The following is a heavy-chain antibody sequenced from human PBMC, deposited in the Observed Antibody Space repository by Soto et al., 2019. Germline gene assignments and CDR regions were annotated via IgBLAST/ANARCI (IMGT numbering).Heavy chain of an antibody. J-gene: IGHJ4*02. CDR3: ARVKGQWLHELDY. CDR2: INHSGST. Sequence: QVQLQQWGGGLLKPSETLSLTCAVYGGSFSGYYWSWIRQPPGKGLEWIEEINHSGSTNYNPYLKSRVTISVDTSKNQFSLKLSAVTAAATAVYYCARVKGQWLHELDYCDQGTQVTVSS. D-gene: IGHD6-19*01. CDR1: GGSFSGYY. V-gene: IGHV4-34*01.